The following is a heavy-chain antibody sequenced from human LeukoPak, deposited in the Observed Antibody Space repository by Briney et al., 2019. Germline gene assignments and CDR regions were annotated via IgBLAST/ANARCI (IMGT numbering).Heavy chain of an antibody. CDR3: ARGSKQLVRYYYMDV. J-gene: IGHJ6*03. V-gene: IGHV4-59*01. D-gene: IGHD6-6*01. Sequence: SETLSLTCTVSGGSTSSYYWSWIRQPPGKGLEWIGYIYYSGSTNYNPSLKSRVTISVDTSKNQFSLKLSSVTAADTAVYYCARGSKQLVRYYYMDVWGKGTTVTVSS. CDR1: GGSTSSYY. CDR2: IYYSGST.